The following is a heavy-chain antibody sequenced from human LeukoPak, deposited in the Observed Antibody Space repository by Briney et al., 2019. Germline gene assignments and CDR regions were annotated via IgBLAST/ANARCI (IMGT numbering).Heavy chain of an antibody. J-gene: IGHJ5*02. CDR1: GFTFSSYS. V-gene: IGHV3-21*01. CDR3: ASPIVATIVS. Sequence: GGSLRLSCAASGFTFSSYSMNWVRQAPGKGLEWVSSVSSSSSYIYYADSVKGRFTISRDNAKNSLYLQMNSLRAEDTAVYYCASPIVATIVSWGQGTLVTVSS. CDR2: VSSSSSYI. D-gene: IGHD5-12*01.